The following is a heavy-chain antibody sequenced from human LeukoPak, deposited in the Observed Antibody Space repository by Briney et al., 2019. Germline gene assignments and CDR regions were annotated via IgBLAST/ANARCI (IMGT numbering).Heavy chain of an antibody. CDR2: IYYSGGT. CDR3: ARAKEDCSSTSCTEGIWFDP. J-gene: IGHJ5*02. D-gene: IGHD2-2*01. CDR1: GGSISSGGYY. Sequence: SETLSLTCTVSGGSISSGGYYWSWIRQHPGKGLEWIGYIYYSGGTYYNPSLKSRVTISVDTSKNQFSLKLSSVTAADTAVYYCARAKEDCSSTSCTEGIWFDPWGQGTLVTVSS. V-gene: IGHV4-31*03.